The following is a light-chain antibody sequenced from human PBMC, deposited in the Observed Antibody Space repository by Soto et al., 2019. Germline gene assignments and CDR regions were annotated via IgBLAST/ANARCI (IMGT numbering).Light chain of an antibody. CDR3: QQSYSTPQT. J-gene: IGKJ1*01. CDR2: AAS. Sequence: DIQMTQSPSSLSASVGDRVTITCRASQSISSYLNWYQQKPGKAPKLLIYAASSLQSGVPSRFSGSGSGTDLTLTISSLQPEDFATYYCQQSYSTPQTFGHGTKV. V-gene: IGKV1-39*01. CDR1: QSISSY.